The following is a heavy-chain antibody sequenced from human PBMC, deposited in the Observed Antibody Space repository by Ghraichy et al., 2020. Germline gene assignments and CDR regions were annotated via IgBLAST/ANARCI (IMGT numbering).Heavy chain of an antibody. V-gene: IGHV3-13*04. D-gene: IGHD6-19*01. Sequence: GSLRLSCAASGFTFSSSDMHWVRQVPGKGLEWVSAIGSAGDTYYPGSVRGRFTISRENAKNSLYLQMNDLRAEDTAVYYCAREPHHDSGWYQYFDLWGRGTLVTVSS. CDR1: GFTFSSSD. J-gene: IGHJ2*01. CDR3: AREPHHDSGWYQYFDL. CDR2: IGSAGDT.